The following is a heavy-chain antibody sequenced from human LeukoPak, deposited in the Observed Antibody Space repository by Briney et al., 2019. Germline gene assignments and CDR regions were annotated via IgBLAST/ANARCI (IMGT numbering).Heavy chain of an antibody. D-gene: IGHD6-19*01. Sequence: SEAPSLTCVDYLGSLTGYYWSWMRHPLGKGREWIGQINHSGSTNYNPSLKSRVTISVDTSKNQFSLKLGSVTAADTAVYYCARARIAVAGTFGYYYYGMDVWGQGTTVTVSS. CDR3: ARARIAVAGTFGYYYYGMDV. CDR1: LGSLTGYY. J-gene: IGHJ6*02. V-gene: IGHV4-34*01. CDR2: INHSGST.